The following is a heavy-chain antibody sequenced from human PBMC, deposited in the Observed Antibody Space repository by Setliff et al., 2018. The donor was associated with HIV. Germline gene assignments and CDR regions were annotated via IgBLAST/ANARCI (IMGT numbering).Heavy chain of an antibody. Sequence: ASVKVSCKASGYTFTSYYMHWVRQAPGQGLEWMGIINPSGGSTSYAQKLQGRVTITTDTSTSTAYMELRSLRSDDTALYYCARKPTGSPSDYWGQGTLVTVSS. V-gene: IGHV1-46*01. J-gene: IGHJ4*02. CDR2: INPSGGST. CDR3: ARKPTGSPSDY. CDR1: GYTFTSYY. D-gene: IGHD2-2*01.